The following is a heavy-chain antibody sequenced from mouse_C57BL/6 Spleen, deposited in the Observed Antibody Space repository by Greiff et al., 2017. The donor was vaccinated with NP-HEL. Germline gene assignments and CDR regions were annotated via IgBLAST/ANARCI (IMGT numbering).Heavy chain of an antibody. J-gene: IGHJ2*01. Sequence: VKLQESGAELVKPGASVKMSCKASGYTFTTYPIEWMKQNHGKSLEWIGNFHPYNDDTKYNEKFKGKATLTVEKSSSTVYLELSRLTSDDSAVYYCARKGDDYEGYYFDYWGQGTTLTVSS. CDR1: GYTFTTYP. V-gene: IGHV1-47*01. D-gene: IGHD2-4*01. CDR3: ARKGDDYEGYYFDY. CDR2: FHPYNDDT.